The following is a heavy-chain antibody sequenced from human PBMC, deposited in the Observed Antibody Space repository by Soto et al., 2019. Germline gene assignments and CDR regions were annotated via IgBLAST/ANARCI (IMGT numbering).Heavy chain of an antibody. V-gene: IGHV1-8*01. CDR3: AREKTSYGMDV. Sequence: QVQLVQSGAEVKKPGASVKVSCKASGYTFTSYDINWVRQATGQGLEWMGWMNPNSGNTGYAQKFQSRVTTTRNTSISTAYTELRSLRSEDTAVYYCAREKTSYGMDVWGQGTTVTVSS. CDR2: MNPNSGNT. CDR1: GYTFTSYD. J-gene: IGHJ6*02.